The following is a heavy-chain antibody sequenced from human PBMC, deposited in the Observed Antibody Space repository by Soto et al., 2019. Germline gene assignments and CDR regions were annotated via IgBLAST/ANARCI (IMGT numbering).Heavy chain of an antibody. CDR2: INPNSGGT. D-gene: IGHD6-6*01. V-gene: IGHV1-2*02. CDR3: ARSLSTISARPDY. Sequence: GASVKVSCKACGYTFTGYFMHWVRQAPGQGLEWMGWINPNSGGTNYAQKFQGRVTMTRDTSISTAYMELSRLTSDDTAVYYCARSLSTISARPDYWGQGTLVTVSS. CDR1: GYTFTGYF. J-gene: IGHJ4*02.